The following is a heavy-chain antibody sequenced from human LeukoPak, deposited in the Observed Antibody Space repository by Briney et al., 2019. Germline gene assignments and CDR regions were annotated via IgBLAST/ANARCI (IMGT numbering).Heavy chain of an antibody. CDR1: GGSISSSSYY. Sequence: PSETLYLTCTVSGGSISSSSYYWGWIRQPPGKGLEWIGSIYCSGSTYYNPSLKSRVTISVDTSKNQFSLKLSSVTAADTAVYYCARDLLPDIVATISYFDYWGQGTLVTVSS. J-gene: IGHJ4*02. CDR2: IYCSGST. CDR3: ARDLLPDIVATISYFDY. V-gene: IGHV4-39*07. D-gene: IGHD5-12*01.